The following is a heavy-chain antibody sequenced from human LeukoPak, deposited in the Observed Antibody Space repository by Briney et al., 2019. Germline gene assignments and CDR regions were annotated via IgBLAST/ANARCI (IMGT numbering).Heavy chain of an antibody. Sequence: PGGSLRLSCAASGFTFSSYAMHWVRQAPGKGLEWVALISYDGSNKYFADSVKGRFTISRDNSKNTLYLQMNSLRADDTAVYYCAKGSKEVLFTRDHYMDVWGKGTTVTISS. CDR1: GFTFSSYA. J-gene: IGHJ6*03. CDR2: ISYDGSNK. D-gene: IGHD3-3*01. V-gene: IGHV3-30*04. CDR3: AKGSKEVLFTRDHYMDV.